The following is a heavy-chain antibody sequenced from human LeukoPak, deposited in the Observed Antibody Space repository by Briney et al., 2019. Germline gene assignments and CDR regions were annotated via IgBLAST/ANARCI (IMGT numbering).Heavy chain of an antibody. D-gene: IGHD3-9*01. Sequence: ASVKVSCKASGYTFNSYGISWVRQAPGQGLEWMGWISAHNGNTNYAQNLQGRVTMTTDTSTNTAYMELRSLRSDDTAVYYCARDRSQGYFDWLLSNTNAFDIWGQGTMVTVSS. J-gene: IGHJ3*02. V-gene: IGHV1-18*01. CDR3: ARDRSQGYFDWLLSNTNAFDI. CDR2: ISAHNGNT. CDR1: GYTFNSYG.